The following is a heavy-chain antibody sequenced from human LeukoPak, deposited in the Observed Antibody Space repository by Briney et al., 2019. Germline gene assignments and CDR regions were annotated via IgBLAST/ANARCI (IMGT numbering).Heavy chain of an antibody. CDR2: ISAYNGNT. J-gene: IGHJ4*02. CDR3: ALEDYQYYFDY. Sequence: ASVKVSCKASGYTFTGYYMHWVRQAPGQGLEWMGWISAYNGNTNYAQKLQGRVTMTTDTSTSTAYMELRSLRSDDTAVYYCALEDYQYYFDYWGQGTLVTVSS. D-gene: IGHD4-11*01. CDR1: GYTFTGYY. V-gene: IGHV1-18*04.